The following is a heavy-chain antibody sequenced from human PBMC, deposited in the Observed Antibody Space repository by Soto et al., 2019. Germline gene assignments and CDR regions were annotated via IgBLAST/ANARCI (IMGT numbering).Heavy chain of an antibody. Sequence: QVQLVESGGGVVQPGRSLRLSCAASGFTFSSYAMHWVRQAPGKGLEWVAVISYDGSNKYYADSVKGRFTISRDNSKNTLYLQMNSLRAEDTAVYYCARDKYNSSSWYDYYYGMDVW. J-gene: IGHJ6*01. D-gene: IGHD6-13*01. V-gene: IGHV3-30-3*01. CDR2: ISYDGSNK. CDR3: ARDKYNSSSWYDYYYGMDV. CDR1: GFTFSSYA.